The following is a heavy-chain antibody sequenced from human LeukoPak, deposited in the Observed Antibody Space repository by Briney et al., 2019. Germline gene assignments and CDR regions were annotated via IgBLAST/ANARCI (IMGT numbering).Heavy chain of an antibody. CDR2: IIPIFGTA. Sequence: SVKVSCKASGGTFSSYAISWVRQAPGQGLEWMGGIIPIFGTANYAQKFQGRVTITTDESTSTAYMELSSLRSEDTAVYYCARDQGGYYDSSGYSWYYFDYWGQGTLVTVSS. J-gene: IGHJ4*02. D-gene: IGHD3-22*01. V-gene: IGHV1-69*05. CDR1: GGTFSSYA. CDR3: ARDQGGYYDSSGYSWYYFDY.